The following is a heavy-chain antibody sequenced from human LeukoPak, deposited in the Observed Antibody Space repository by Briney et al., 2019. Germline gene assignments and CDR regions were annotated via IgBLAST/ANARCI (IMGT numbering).Heavy chain of an antibody. CDR3: ASWAYYGSGSYHDY. Sequence: SETLSLTCTVSGYSISSGYFWGWIRQPPGKGLEWIGSFYHSGITYYNPSLKSRVTISVEMSKNQFSLKLSSVTAADTAVYYCASWAYYGSGSYHDYWGQGTLVTVSS. V-gene: IGHV4-38-2*02. J-gene: IGHJ4*02. D-gene: IGHD3-10*01. CDR2: FYHSGIT. CDR1: GYSISSGYF.